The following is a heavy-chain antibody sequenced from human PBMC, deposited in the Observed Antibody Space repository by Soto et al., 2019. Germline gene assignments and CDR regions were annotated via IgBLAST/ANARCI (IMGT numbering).Heavy chain of an antibody. Sequence: SETLSLTCTVSGGSISSGGYYWSWIRQHPGKGLEWIGYIYYSGSTYYNPSLKSRVTISVDTSKNQFSLKLSSVTAADTAVYYCARDQASGTRLDPWGQGTLVTVSS. V-gene: IGHV4-31*03. D-gene: IGHD1-1*01. CDR1: GGSISSGGYY. CDR2: IYYSGST. J-gene: IGHJ5*02. CDR3: ARDQASGTRLDP.